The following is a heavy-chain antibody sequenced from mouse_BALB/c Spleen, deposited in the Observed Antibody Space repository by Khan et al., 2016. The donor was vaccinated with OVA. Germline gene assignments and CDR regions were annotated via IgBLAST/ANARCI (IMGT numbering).Heavy chain of an antibody. V-gene: IGHV5-6*01. D-gene: IGHD4-1*01. CDR3: ASHLTGSFDY. J-gene: IGHJ3*01. Sequence: EVQLQESGGDLVKPGGSLRLSCAASGFTFSTYGMSWVRQFPDKRLEWVATINSDGYYTYYPDTLKGRFTISRNNAENTLYLQMSSLKSEDTAIYYCASHLTGSFDYWGHGTQVTVPA. CDR2: INSDGYYT. CDR1: GFTFSTYG.